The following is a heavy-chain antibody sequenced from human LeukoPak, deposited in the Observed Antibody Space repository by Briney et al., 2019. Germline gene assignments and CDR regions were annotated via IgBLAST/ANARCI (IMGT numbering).Heavy chain of an antibody. CDR3: ARDLVSGAYTFDI. V-gene: IGHV3-48*03. J-gene: IGHJ3*02. CDR2: ISGSGSTI. CDR1: GLTFSDYN. Sequence: PGGSLRLSSAASGLTFSDYNINRVRQAPGKGLEWVSYISGSGSTIYYADSVRGRFTISRDNAKNSLYLQMNSLRAEDTAVYYCARDLVSGAYTFDIWGQGTMVTVSS. D-gene: IGHD3-16*01.